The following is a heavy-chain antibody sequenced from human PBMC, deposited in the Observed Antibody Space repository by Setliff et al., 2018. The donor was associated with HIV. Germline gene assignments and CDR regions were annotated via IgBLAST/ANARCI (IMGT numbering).Heavy chain of an antibody. V-gene: IGHV4-61*02. CDR1: GGSINRSNYY. Sequence: PSETLSLTCTVPGGSINRSNYYWSWIRQPAGKGLEWIGRIYTSGSTNYNPPLQSRVTISVDTSKNQFSLKLSSVTAADTAVYYCARHSGVASPNWFDPWGQGTLVTVSS. CDR3: ARHSGVASPNWFDP. CDR2: IYTSGST. D-gene: IGHD3-10*01. J-gene: IGHJ5*02.